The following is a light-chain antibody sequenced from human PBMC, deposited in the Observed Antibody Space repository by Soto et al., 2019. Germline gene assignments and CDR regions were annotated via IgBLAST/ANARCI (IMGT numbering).Light chain of an antibody. Sequence: IVLTQSPATLSSFPGDRVTLSCRASESINRNLVWYQKRPGQAPRLVIYGASTRATGIPARFSGSGSGTDFTLTISSLQSEDLAVYYCQQCHNWPRTFGQGTKVDIK. V-gene: IGKV3-15*01. CDR2: GAS. J-gene: IGKJ1*01. CDR3: QQCHNWPRT. CDR1: ESINRN.